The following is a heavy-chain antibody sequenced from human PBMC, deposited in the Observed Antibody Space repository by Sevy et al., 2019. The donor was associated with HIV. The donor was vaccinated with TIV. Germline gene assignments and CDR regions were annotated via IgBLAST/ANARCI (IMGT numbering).Heavy chain of an antibody. V-gene: IGHV3-48*02. CDR1: GFTFSSYS. D-gene: IGHD3-16*02. CDR3: ARDHFYDYVWGSYRPDAFDI. CDR2: ISSSSSTI. Sequence: GGSLRLSCAASGFTFSSYSMNWVHQAPGKGLEWVSYISSSSSTIYYADSVKGRFTISRDNAKNSLYLQMNSLRDEDTAVYYCARDHFYDYVWGSYRPDAFDIWGQGTMVTVSS. J-gene: IGHJ3*02.